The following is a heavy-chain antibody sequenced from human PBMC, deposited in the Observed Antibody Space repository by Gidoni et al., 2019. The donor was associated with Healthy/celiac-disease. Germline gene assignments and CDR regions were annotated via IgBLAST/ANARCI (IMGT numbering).Heavy chain of an antibody. CDR2: IGTAGDP. D-gene: IGHD2-15*01. CDR3: ARGGGGSAWYFDL. CDR1: GFTFSRYA. Sequence: EGQLVESGGGWVQPGGSRRLSCAASGFTFSRYAMHWFRQATGKGLEWGSAIGTAGDPYYPGSVTGRFTISRDNAKNSFDLQMNSLRAGDTAVYYCARGGGGSAWYFDLWGRGTLVTVSS. J-gene: IGHJ2*01. V-gene: IGHV3-13*05.